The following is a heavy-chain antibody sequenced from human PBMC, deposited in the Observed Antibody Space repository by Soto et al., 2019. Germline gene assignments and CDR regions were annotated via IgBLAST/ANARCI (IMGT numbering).Heavy chain of an antibody. Sequence: EVQLVESGGGLVQPGGSLRLSCAASGFTVSSNYMSWVRQAPGKGLEWVSAIYSGGSTYYADSVQGRFTISRDNSKNTLYLQMNSLRAEDTAVYYCARDRIPTGMDVWGQGTTVTVSS. V-gene: IGHV3-66*01. CDR3: ARDRIPTGMDV. CDR2: IYSGGST. J-gene: IGHJ6*02. CDR1: GFTVSSNY.